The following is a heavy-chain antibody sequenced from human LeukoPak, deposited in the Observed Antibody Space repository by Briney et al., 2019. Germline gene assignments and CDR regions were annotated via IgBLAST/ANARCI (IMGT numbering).Heavy chain of an antibody. CDR1: GFSINSGYF. V-gene: IGHV4-38-2*01. CDR2: IFHNGIT. CDR3: ARRISTRLVEACSSTSCYFDY. J-gene: IGHJ4*02. Sequence: SETLSLTCAVSGFSINSGYFWAWIRQSPGKGLEWIGSIFHNGITYYNPSLKSRIAISVDTSKNQFSLRLSSVTAADTAVYYCARRISTRLVEACSSTSCYFDYWGQGTLVTVSS. D-gene: IGHD2-2*01.